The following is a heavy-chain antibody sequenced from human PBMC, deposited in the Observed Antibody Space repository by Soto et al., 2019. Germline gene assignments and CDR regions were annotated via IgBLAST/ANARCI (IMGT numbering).Heavy chain of an antibody. CDR2: ISGRGSGK. V-gene: IGHV3-23*01. D-gene: IGHD3-10*01. CDR1: GLTVSSYA. CDR3: AKDRLAAGSYTFDS. Sequence: EVQLLESEGNLVHPGGSLRLSCEVSGLTVSSYAMGWVRQAPGKGLEWVSTISGRGSGKYYADSVKGRFTISRDNSKNTLYLQMNSLGVEDTGIYYCAKDRLAAGSYTFDSWGQGTPVTVSS. J-gene: IGHJ4*02.